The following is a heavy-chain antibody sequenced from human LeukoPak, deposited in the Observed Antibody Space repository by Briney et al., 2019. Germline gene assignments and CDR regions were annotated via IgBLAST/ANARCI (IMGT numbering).Heavy chain of an antibody. D-gene: IGHD3-16*01. CDR3: ARSHSYYDNYFEY. Sequence: ASVKVSCKTSGGAFNSYGISWVRQAPGQGLELMGGIMAIFGTTNYAQKFQGRVTITANKSTPTTYMELRSLRSEDTALYYCARSHSYYDNYFEYWGQGTLLTVSS. J-gene: IGHJ4*02. V-gene: IGHV1-69*06. CDR2: IMAIFGTT. CDR1: GGAFNSYG.